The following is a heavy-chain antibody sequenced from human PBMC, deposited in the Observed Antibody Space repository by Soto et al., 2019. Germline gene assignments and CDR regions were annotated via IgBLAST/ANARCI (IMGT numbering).Heavy chain of an antibody. Sequence: GGSLRLSCAASGSTFSSYGMSWVRQAPGEGLEWVSGISGSGGSTYYADSVKGRFTISRDNSKNTLYLQMYSLRAEDTAVYYCAKTGPGSSYGYYFDSWGQGTLVTVSS. D-gene: IGHD5-18*01. CDR2: ISGSGGST. CDR3: AKTGPGSSYGYYFDS. CDR1: GSTFSSYG. J-gene: IGHJ4*02. V-gene: IGHV3-23*01.